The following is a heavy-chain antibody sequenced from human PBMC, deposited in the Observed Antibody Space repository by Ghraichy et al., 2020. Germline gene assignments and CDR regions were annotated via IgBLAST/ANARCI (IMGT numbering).Heavy chain of an antibody. Sequence: ASVKVSCKASGYSFTGYYIHWVRQAPGQGLEWMGRINPNNAGTNYAQQFQGRVTMTRDTSINIAYMDVSRLRFDDTAVYYCARSRITIFGDKYAMDVWGQGTTVTVSS. CDR2: INPNNAGT. V-gene: IGHV1-2*06. CDR3: ARSRITIFGDKYAMDV. D-gene: IGHD3-3*01. CDR1: GYSFTGYY. J-gene: IGHJ6*02.